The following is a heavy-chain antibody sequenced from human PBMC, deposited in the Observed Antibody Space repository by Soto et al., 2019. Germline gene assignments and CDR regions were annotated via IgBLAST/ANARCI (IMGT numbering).Heavy chain of an antibody. CDR1: GGSISSGDYY. CDR3: ARERPDGARLDP. D-gene: IGHD6-6*01. V-gene: IGHV4-30-4*01. J-gene: IGHJ5*02. Sequence: QVQLQESGPGLVKPSQTLSLTCTVSGGSISSGDYYWSWIRQPPGKGLEWIGYIYYSGSTYYNPSLTSRVTIPVDTSKSQFSLKLSSVTAADTAVYYCARERPDGARLDPWGQGTLVTVSS. CDR2: IYYSGST.